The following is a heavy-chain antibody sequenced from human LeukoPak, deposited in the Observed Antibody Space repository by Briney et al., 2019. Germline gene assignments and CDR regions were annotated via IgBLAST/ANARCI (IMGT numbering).Heavy chain of an antibody. J-gene: IGHJ3*02. CDR1: GGSISSGGYY. CDR2: IYYSGST. D-gene: IGHD5-12*01. CDR3: ERATYSGYDDAFDI. Sequence: SETLSLTCTVSGGSISSGGYYWSWIRQHPGKGLEWIGYIYYSGSTYYNPSLKSRVTISVDTSKNQFSLKLSSVTAADTAVYYCERATYSGYDDAFDIWGQGTMVTVSS. V-gene: IGHV4-31*03.